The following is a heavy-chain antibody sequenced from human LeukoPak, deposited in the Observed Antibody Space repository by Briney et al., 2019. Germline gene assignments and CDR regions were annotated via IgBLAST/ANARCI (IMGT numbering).Heavy chain of an antibody. Sequence: GGSLRLSCAASGFTFSSYWMSWVRQAPGKGLEWVANIKQDGSEKYYVDSVKGRFTISRDNAKNSLYLQMNSLRAEDTAVYYCARDRTSITMIVVVIGYGMDVWGQGTTVTVSS. J-gene: IGHJ6*02. CDR1: GFTFSSYW. V-gene: IGHV3-7*01. CDR3: ARDRTSITMIVVVIGYGMDV. CDR2: IKQDGSEK. D-gene: IGHD3-22*01.